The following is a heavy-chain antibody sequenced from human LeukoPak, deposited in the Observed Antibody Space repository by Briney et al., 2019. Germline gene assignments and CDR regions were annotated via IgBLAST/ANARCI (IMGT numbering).Heavy chain of an antibody. J-gene: IGHJ4*02. Sequence: PGGSLRLSCAASGFTFSSSSISWVRQAPGKGLEWVSAITDAAGSTHYADSVKGRFTISSDNSKNTVYLQMNSLRPEDMAVYYCAKEIFSGLLYIDYWGQGTLVTVSS. CDR3: AKEIFSGLLYIDY. D-gene: IGHD5-12*01. CDR1: GFTFSSSS. V-gene: IGHV3-23*01. CDR2: ITDAAGST.